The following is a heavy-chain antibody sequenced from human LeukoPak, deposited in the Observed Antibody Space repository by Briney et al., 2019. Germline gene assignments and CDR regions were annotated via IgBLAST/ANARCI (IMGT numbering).Heavy chain of an antibody. Sequence: SETLSLTCAVYVGTFSGYYWSWIRQPPGKGLEWIGEINHSGSTNYNSSLKSRVTISVDTSKNQFSLKLSSVTAADTAVYYCARGYYGSGSHCCHMDVWGKGTTITVS. CDR2: INHSGST. V-gene: IGHV4-34*01. J-gene: IGHJ6*03. CDR1: VGTFSGYY. D-gene: IGHD3-10*01. CDR3: ARGYYGSGSHCCHMDV.